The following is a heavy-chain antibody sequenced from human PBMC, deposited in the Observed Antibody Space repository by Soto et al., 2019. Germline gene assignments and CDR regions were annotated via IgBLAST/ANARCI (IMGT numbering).Heavy chain of an antibody. J-gene: IGHJ5*02. Sequence: QLQLQESGPGLVKPSETLSLSCTFSGGSVSGSNNYWGWIRQPPGKGLAWIGSIHYSGTTYYKSTLRRRLTISVDTSKNLFSLRLTSVTAADTAVYFCARKDFWTNGPDLWCQGTLVTVSS. CDR3: ARKDFWTNGPDL. CDR2: IHYSGTT. CDR1: GGSVSGSNNY. V-gene: IGHV4-39*02. D-gene: IGHD3-3*01.